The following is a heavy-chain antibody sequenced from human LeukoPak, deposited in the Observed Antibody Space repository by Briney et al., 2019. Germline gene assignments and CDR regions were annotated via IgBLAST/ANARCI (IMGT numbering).Heavy chain of an antibody. CDR3: ARDRLTYYYDSSGYYPLYFDY. V-gene: IGHV3-48*02. J-gene: IGHJ4*02. CDR2: ISSSSSTI. D-gene: IGHD3-22*01. Sequence: GGSLRLSCAASGFTFSNAWMSWVRQAPGKGLEEVSYISSSSSTIYYADSVKGRFTISRDNAKNSLYVQMNSLRDEDTAVYYCARDRLTYYYDSSGYYPLYFDYWGQGTLVTVSS. CDR1: GFTFSNAW.